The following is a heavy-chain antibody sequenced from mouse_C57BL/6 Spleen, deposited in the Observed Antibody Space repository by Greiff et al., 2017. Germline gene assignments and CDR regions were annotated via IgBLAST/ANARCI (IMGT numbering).Heavy chain of an antibody. D-gene: IGHD1-1*01. CDR2: IDPSDSET. Sequence: QVQLQQPGAELVRPGSSVKLSCKASGYTFTSYWMHWVKQRPIQGLEWIGNIDPSDSETHYNQKFKDKATLTVDKSSSTAYMQLSSLTSEDSAVYYCASWNYYGSRGYGYWGQGTTLTVSS. CDR3: ASWNYYGSRGYGY. J-gene: IGHJ2*01. V-gene: IGHV1-52*01. CDR1: GYTFTSYW.